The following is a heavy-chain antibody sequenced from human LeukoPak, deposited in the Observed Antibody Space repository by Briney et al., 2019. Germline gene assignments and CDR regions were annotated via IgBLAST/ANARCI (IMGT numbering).Heavy chain of an antibody. CDR1: GFSFSSYW. Sequence: GGSLRLSCAASGFSFSSYWMSWVRQASGKGLEWVANIKQDGSEKDYVDSVKGRFTISRDNAKNSLYLQMNSLRAEDTAVYYCAREESSSSGYYFDYWGQGTLVTVSS. V-gene: IGHV3-7*01. J-gene: IGHJ4*02. CDR3: AREESSSSGYYFDY. D-gene: IGHD6-6*01. CDR2: IKQDGSEK.